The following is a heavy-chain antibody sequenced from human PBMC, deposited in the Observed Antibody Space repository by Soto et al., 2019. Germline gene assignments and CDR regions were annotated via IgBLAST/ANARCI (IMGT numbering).Heavy chain of an antibody. CDR3: ASCGSGMDV. Sequence: QVQLQESGPGLVKPSETLSLTCTVSGGSISSYYWSWIRQPPGKGLEWIGYINYSGSTNYNPPLKSRVTISVDTSKNQFSLKLSSVTAADTAVYYCASCGSGMDVWGQGTTVTVSS. D-gene: IGHD1-26*01. CDR1: GGSISSYY. CDR2: INYSGST. J-gene: IGHJ6*02. V-gene: IGHV4-59*01.